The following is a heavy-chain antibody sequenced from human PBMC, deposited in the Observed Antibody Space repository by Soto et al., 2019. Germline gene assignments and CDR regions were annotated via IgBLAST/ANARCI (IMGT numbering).Heavy chain of an antibody. D-gene: IGHD1-1*01. CDR3: ARRGERTPLLYYYYYGMDV. V-gene: IGHV4-39*01. J-gene: IGHJ6*02. Sequence: SETLSLTCTVSGGSISSSSYYWGWIRQPPGKGLEWIGSIYYSGSTYYNPSLKSRVTISVDTSKNQFSLKLSSVTAADTAVYYCARRGERTPLLYYYYYGMDVWGQGTTVTVSS. CDR2: IYYSGST. CDR1: GGSISSSSYY.